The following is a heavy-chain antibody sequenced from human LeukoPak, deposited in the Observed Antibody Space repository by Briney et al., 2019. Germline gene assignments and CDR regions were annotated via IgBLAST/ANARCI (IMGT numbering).Heavy chain of an antibody. CDR1: GFTFSSYS. D-gene: IGHD2-21*01. J-gene: IGHJ4*02. CDR2: ISSSSSTI. Sequence: PGGSLRLSCAASGFTFSSYSMNWVRQAPGKGLEWVSYISSSSSTIYYADSVKGRFTISRDNAKNSLYLQMNSLRAEDTAVYYCARDGRIPLDYWGQGTLVTVSS. V-gene: IGHV3-48*01. CDR3: ARDGRIPLDY.